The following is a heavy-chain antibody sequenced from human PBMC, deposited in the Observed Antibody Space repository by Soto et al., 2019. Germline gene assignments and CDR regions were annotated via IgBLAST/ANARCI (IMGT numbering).Heavy chain of an antibody. CDR2: IIPIFGTA. CDR3: ARGVYSSGWYVEIGMDV. CDR1: GYSFTDYH. J-gene: IGHJ6*02. D-gene: IGHD6-19*01. V-gene: IGHV1-69*06. Sequence: GASVKVSCKASGYSFTDYHIRWVRQAPGQGLEWMGGIIPIFGTANYAQKFQGRVTITADKSTSTAYMELSSLRSEDTAVYYCARGVYSSGWYVEIGMDVWGQGTTVTVSS.